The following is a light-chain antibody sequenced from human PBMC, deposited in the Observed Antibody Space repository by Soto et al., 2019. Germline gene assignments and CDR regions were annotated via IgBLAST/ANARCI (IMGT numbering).Light chain of an antibody. Sequence: QSVLTQPPSVSGAPGQTVTISCAGTSSNIGSNYDVHWYQHLPGTAPKLLIFGYTNRPSGVPDRFSGSKSGTSASLAITGLQSEDEAAYYCSSYINSITFVVFGGGTKVTVL. CDR1: SSNIGSNYD. CDR2: GYT. CDR3: SSYINSITFVV. J-gene: IGLJ2*01. V-gene: IGLV1-40*01.